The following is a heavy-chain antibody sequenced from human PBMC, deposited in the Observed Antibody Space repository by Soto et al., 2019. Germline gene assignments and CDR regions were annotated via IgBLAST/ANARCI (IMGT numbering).Heavy chain of an antibody. D-gene: IGHD6-13*01. J-gene: IGHJ6*02. CDR1: GFTFNSYG. V-gene: IGHV3-30*18. Sequence: QVQLVESGGGVVQPGRSLRLSCAASGFTFNSYGMSWVRQAPGKGLEWVAVISYDGSNKYYADSVKGRFTISRDSSKNMLYLQMNSLRAEDTAVYYCAKEDSSSWHYYYCMDVWGQGTTVTVSS. CDR2: ISYDGSNK. CDR3: AKEDSSSWHYYYCMDV.